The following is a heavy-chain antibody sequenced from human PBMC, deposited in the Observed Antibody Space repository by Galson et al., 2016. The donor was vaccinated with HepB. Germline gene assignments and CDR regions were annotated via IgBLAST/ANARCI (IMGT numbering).Heavy chain of an antibody. D-gene: IGHD6-19*01. Sequence: SLRLSCAASGFTFSSYAMSWVRQAPGKGLEWVSGISGSGGSTYHADSVKGRFTISRDNSRNTLYLQMNSLRAEDTAVYYCAKPRTGRIAVDDILAFDCWGQGTLVTVSS. CDR1: GFTFSSYA. J-gene: IGHJ4*02. V-gene: IGHV3-23*01. CDR2: ISGSGGST. CDR3: AKPRTGRIAVDDILAFDC.